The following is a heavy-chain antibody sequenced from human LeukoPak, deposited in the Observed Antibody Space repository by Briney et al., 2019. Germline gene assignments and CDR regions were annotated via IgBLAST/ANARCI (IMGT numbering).Heavy chain of an antibody. V-gene: IGHV4-61*01. CDR1: GGSVSIGRYQ. Sequence: SETLSLTCTVSGGSVSIGRYQWSWVRQPPGPGLEWIGDIQYNGPPAYNPSLQNRVIILRDESRNQFSLRLSTVTAADTAVYFCARRKADRPRNYYIDYWGQGILVTVSS. D-gene: IGHD6-6*01. CDR2: IQYNGPP. CDR3: ARRKADRPRNYYIDY. J-gene: IGHJ4*02.